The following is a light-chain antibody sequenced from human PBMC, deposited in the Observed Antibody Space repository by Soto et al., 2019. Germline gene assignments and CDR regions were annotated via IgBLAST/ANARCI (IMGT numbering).Light chain of an antibody. Sequence: QSALTQPASVSGSPGQSINISCTGTSSDVGLYDYVSWYQQHPGKAPQLMIYAVSNRPSGVSNRFSASKSGNTASLFISGLQAEDEADYYCSSYTSDSSYVFGSGTKVTVL. CDR2: AVS. CDR3: SSYTSDSSYV. CDR1: SSDVGLYDY. J-gene: IGLJ1*01. V-gene: IGLV2-14*01.